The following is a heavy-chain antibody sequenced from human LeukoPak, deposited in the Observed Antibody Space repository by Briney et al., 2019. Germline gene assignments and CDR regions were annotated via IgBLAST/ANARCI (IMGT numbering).Heavy chain of an antibody. CDR2: IFHGGAT. V-gene: IGHV4-39*01. CDR3: ARHPTGYPNWFDP. J-gene: IGHJ5*02. CDR1: GGSIISSSYN. Sequence: SETLSLTCTVSGGSIISSSYNWAWVRQPPGKGLEWIATIFHGGATYYNPSLQSRVAISVDTSKNQFSLKLNSVTAADTAVYYCARHPTGYPNWFDPWGQGTLVSVSS. D-gene: IGHD3-9*01.